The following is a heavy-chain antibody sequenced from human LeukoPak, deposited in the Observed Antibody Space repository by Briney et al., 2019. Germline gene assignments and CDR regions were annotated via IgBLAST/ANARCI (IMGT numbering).Heavy chain of an antibody. CDR1: GGSISSSSYY. J-gene: IGHJ4*02. D-gene: IGHD6-13*01. V-gene: IGHV4-39*01. CDR2: IYYSGST. Sequence: SETLSLTCTVSGGSISSSSYYWGWIRQPPGKGLEWIGSIYYSGSTYYNPSLKSRVTISVDTSKNQFSLKLSSVTAADTAVYYCARLVVSSWYHEVLLGRDYWGQGTLVTVSS. CDR3: ARLVVSSWYHEVLLGRDY.